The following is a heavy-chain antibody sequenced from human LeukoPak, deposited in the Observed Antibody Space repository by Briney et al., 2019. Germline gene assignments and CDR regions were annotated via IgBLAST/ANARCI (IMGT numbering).Heavy chain of an antibody. V-gene: IGHV4-39*07. D-gene: IGHD3-22*01. Sequence: KPSETLSLTCTVSGGSISSGSYYCGWIRQPPGKGLEWIGGIYDSGRTYYKPSLKSRVTISLDTSKNQFFLRLTSVTAADTAVYYCARARSYYFDSSGYFDNWGQGTLVTVSS. J-gene: IGHJ4*02. CDR1: GGSISSGSYY. CDR2: IYDSGRT. CDR3: ARARSYYFDSSGYFDN.